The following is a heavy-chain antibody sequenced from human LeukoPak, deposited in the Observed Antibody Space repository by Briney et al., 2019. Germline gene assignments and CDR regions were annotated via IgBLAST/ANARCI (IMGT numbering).Heavy chain of an antibody. CDR2: TSYDGNEK. CDR3: ATGGTRAATGRMGF. CDR1: GFTFGSFG. V-gene: IGHV3-30*03. J-gene: IGHJ4*02. Sequence: GGSLRLSCAASGFTFGSFGMHWVRQAPGKGLEWVTVTSYDGNEKYYADSVKGRFTISRDNSKNTVYLQMNSLRAEDTAVYYCATGGTRAATGRMGFWGQGTLVTVSS. D-gene: IGHD6-25*01.